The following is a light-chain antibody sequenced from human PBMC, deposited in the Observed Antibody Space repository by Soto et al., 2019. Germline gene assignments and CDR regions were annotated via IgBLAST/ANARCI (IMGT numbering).Light chain of an antibody. Sequence: DIQMTQSPASLSPSVGDRVTITCQASQDISNYLNWYQQKPGKAPKLLIYDASNLETGVPSRFSGSGSGTDFTFTISSLQPEDIATYYCQHYDNLPPLTFGGGTKVEIK. CDR2: DAS. V-gene: IGKV1-33*01. J-gene: IGKJ4*01. CDR3: QHYDNLPPLT. CDR1: QDISNY.